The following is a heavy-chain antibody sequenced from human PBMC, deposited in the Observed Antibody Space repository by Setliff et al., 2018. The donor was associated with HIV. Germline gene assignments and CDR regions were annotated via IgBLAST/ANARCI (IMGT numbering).Heavy chain of an antibody. Sequence: LSLTCTVSGGSVSSGSYYWSWIRQPAGKGLQWIGRIYTSGSTNYNASLKSRVTISVDTSKNQFSLKLTSVTAADTAVYYCARDVLGYDSTGRFDLWGRGTLVTVS. CDR1: GGSVSSGSYY. J-gene: IGHJ2*01. CDR3: ARDVLGYDSTGRFDL. D-gene: IGHD3-22*01. V-gene: IGHV4-61*02. CDR2: IYTSGST.